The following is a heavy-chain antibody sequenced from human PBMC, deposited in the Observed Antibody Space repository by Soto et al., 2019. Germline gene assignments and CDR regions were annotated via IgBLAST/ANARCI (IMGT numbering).Heavy chain of an antibody. D-gene: IGHD3-10*01. V-gene: IGHV1-8*01. CDR1: GYTFTSYD. J-gene: IGHJ5*02. CDR2: MNPNSGNT. Sequence: ASVKVSCKASGYTFTSYDINWVRQATGQGLEWMGWMNPNSGNTGYAQKFQGRVTMTRNTSISTAYMELSSLRSEDTAVYYCARCYGSGNWFDPWGQGTLVTVSS. CDR3: ARCYGSGNWFDP.